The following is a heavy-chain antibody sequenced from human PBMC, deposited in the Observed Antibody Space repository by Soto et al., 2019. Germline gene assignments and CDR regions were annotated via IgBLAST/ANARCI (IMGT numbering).Heavy chain of an antibody. CDR1: GGSISIGTDY. CDR3: ARALILTGYYIHDAFDI. J-gene: IGHJ3*02. Sequence: PSETRSLTCDVSGGSISIGTDYWGWIRQPPGKGLEWIGNIHYSGSTNYNPSLKSRLSISVDTSKNQFSLKLSSVTAADTAMYYCARALILTGYYIHDAFDIWGQGTMVTVSS. V-gene: IGHV4-39*07. CDR2: IHYSGST. D-gene: IGHD3-9*01.